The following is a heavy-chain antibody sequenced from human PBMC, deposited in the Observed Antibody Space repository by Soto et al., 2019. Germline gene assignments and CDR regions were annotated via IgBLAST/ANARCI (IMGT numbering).Heavy chain of an antibody. J-gene: IGHJ4*02. CDR2: IYHSGST. CDR3: ARVYYDSGAYYYDYFDY. Sequence: SETLSLTCAVSGYSISSGYYWGWIRQPPGKGLEWIGSIYHSGSTYYNPSLKSRVTISVDTSKNQFSLKLSSVTAADTAVYYCARVYYDSGAYYYDYFDYWGQGTLVTVSS. V-gene: IGHV4-38-2*01. D-gene: IGHD3-22*01. CDR1: GYSISSGYY.